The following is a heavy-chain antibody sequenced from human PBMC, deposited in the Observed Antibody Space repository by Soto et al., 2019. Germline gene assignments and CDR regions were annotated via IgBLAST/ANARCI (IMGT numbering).Heavy chain of an antibody. Sequence: VQLLESGGDLVQPGGSLRLSCAASGFTFSSYAMSSVRQAPGKGLEWVSTISGSGGSTHYADSVKGRFTISRDNSKNTLYLQMNSLRAEDTAVYYCAKPGVVGATTPFDYWGQGTMVTVSS. J-gene: IGHJ4*02. CDR1: GFTFSSYA. CDR2: ISGSGGST. CDR3: AKPGVVGATTPFDY. D-gene: IGHD1-26*01. V-gene: IGHV3-23*01.